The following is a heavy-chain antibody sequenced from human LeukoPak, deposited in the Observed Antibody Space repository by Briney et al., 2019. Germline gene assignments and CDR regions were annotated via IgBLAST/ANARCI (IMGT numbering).Heavy chain of an antibody. Sequence: SETLSLTCTVSGGSISSSSYYWGWIRQPPGKGLEWLGSIYYSGSTYYNPSLKSRVTISVDTSKNQFSLKPSSVTAADTAVYYCASRTRMTTVFSFDYWGQGTLVTVSS. CDR3: ASRTRMTTVFSFDY. CDR2: IYYSGST. D-gene: IGHD4-11*01. J-gene: IGHJ4*02. CDR1: GGSISSSSYY. V-gene: IGHV4-39*01.